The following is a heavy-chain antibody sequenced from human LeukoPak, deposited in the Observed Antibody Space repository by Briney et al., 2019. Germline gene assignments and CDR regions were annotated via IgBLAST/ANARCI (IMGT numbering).Heavy chain of an antibody. CDR3: ARDSIYCTNGVCHDPFDY. D-gene: IGHD2-8*01. V-gene: IGHV1-18*01. CDR2: ISAYNGNT. Sequence: ASVKVSCKASGYTFTSYGSSWVRQAPGQGLEWMGWISAYNGNTNYPQKLQGRVTMTTDTSTSTAYMELRSLRPDDTAVYYCARDSIYCTNGVCHDPFDYWGQGTLVTVSS. CDR1: GYTFTSYG. J-gene: IGHJ4*02.